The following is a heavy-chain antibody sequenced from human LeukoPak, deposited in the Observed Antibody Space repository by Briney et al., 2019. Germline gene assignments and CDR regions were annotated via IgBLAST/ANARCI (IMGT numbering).Heavy chain of an antibody. CDR1: GFTFSDYY. CDR3: AREHSGYEINFDY. D-gene: IGHD5-12*01. Sequence: NAGGSLRLSCAASGFTFSDYYMSWIRQAPGKGLEWVSYISGSGSTIYYADSVKGRFTISRDNAKNSLYLQMNSLRAEDTAVYYCAREHSGYEINFDYWGQGTLVTVSS. J-gene: IGHJ4*02. CDR2: ISGSGSTI. V-gene: IGHV3-11*01.